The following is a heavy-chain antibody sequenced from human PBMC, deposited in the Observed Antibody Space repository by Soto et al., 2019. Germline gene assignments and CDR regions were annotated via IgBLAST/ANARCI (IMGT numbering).Heavy chain of an antibody. D-gene: IGHD6-13*01. J-gene: IGHJ6*03. Sequence: DSVKVSCKASGYTVTSYYMHRVRQAPGQGLEWMGISNPIGGSTSHAQKFQGRVTMTRDTSTSTVYMELSSLRSEDTAVYYCARGVQYSSSWYLYYYYMDVWGKGTTLTVSS. V-gene: IGHV1-46*03. CDR1: GYTVTSYY. CDR3: ARGVQYSSSWYLYYYYMDV. CDR2: SNPIGGST.